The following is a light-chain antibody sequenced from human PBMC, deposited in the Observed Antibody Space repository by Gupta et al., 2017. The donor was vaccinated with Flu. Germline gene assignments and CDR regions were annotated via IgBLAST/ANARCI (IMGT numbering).Light chain of an antibody. V-gene: IGKV3-15*01. CDR3: QQYNNWPQLT. J-gene: IGKJ5*01. Sequence: EIVMTQSPATLSVSPGERATLSCRASQSVSSNLAWYQQKPGQAPRPLIYGASTRATGIPARFSGSGSGTEFTLTISSRQSEDFAVYYCQQYNNWPQLTFGQGTRVEIK. CDR1: QSVSSN. CDR2: GAS.